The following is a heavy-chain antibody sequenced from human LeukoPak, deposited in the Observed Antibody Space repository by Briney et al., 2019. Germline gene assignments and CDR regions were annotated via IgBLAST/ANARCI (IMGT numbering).Heavy chain of an antibody. CDR1: GGSISSGGYY. D-gene: IGHD4-17*01. J-gene: IGHJ4*02. CDR2: IYYSGST. Sequence: PSETLSLTCTVSGGSISSGGYYWSWIRHHPGKGLERIGYIYYSGSTYYNPSLKSRVTISVDTSKNQFSLKLSSVTAADTAVYYCARLRNGDYDFDYWGQGTLDTVSS. CDR3: ARLRNGDYDFDY. V-gene: IGHV4-31*03.